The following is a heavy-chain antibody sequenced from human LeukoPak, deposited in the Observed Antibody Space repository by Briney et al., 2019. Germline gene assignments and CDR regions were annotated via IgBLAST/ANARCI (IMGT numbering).Heavy chain of an antibody. Sequence: GGSLRLSCAASGFTFSSYAMSWVRQAPGKGLEWVSAISGSGGSTYYADSVKGRFTISRDNSKNTLYLQMNSLRAEDTAVYYCAKKVKCSGGSCYILFDYWGQGTLVTVSS. CDR2: ISGSGGST. D-gene: IGHD2-15*01. J-gene: IGHJ4*02. CDR1: GFTFSSYA. V-gene: IGHV3-23*01. CDR3: AKKVKCSGGSCYILFDY.